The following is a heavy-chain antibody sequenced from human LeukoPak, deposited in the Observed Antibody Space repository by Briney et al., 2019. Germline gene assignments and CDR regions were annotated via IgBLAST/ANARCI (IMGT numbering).Heavy chain of an antibody. CDR1: GFTFSSYE. J-gene: IGHJ4*02. D-gene: IGHD6-19*01. CDR2: ISSSSGYI. V-gene: IGHV3-21*01. Sequence: PGGSLRLSCAASGFTFSSYEMNWVRQAPGKGLEWVSSISSSSGYIYYADSVKGRFTISRDNAKNSLYLQMNSLRAEDTAVYYCARGNSVAGTDISYWGQGTLVTVSS. CDR3: ARGNSVAGTDISY.